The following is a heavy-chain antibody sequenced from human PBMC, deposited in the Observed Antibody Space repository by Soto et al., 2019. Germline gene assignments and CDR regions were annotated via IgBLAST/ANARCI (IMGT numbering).Heavy chain of an antibody. J-gene: IGHJ6*02. CDR3: ASGQGRASSSWYTYYYYGMDV. CDR2: MNPNFGNT. D-gene: IGHD6-13*01. Sequence: ASVKVSCKASGYTFTSYDINWVRQATGQGLEWMGWMNPNFGNTGYAQKFQGRVTMTTNTSISTAYMELSSLRSENTAVYYCASGQGRASSSWYTYYYYGMDVWGQGTPVPVSS. V-gene: IGHV1-8*01. CDR1: GYTFTSYD.